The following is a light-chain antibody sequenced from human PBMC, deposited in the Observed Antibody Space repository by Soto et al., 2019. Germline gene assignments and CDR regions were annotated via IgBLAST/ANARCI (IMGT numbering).Light chain of an antibody. CDR1: QSITNK. CDR3: QQYHNYWT. J-gene: IGKJ1*01. Sequence: DLPMTQSPSTLSASVGDRVTITCRASQSITNKLAWYQQKPGKAPKLLIYDASSLGSGVPSRFSGSGSGTEFTVTISSLRPDDFAIYYCQQYHNYWTFGQGTKVEIK. CDR2: DAS. V-gene: IGKV1-5*01.